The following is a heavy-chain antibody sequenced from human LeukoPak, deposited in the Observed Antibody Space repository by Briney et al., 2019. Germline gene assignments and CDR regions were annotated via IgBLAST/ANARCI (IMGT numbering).Heavy chain of an antibody. CDR1: GYTFTGSY. CDR3: AREAYSSSWLAY. J-gene: IGHJ4*02. D-gene: IGHD6-13*01. V-gene: IGHV1-2*02. Sequence: ASVKVSCKASGYTFTGSYIHWVRQAPGQGLEWMGWINPNSGGTNYAQKFQGRVTMTRDTSISTAYMELSRLRSDDTAVYYCAREAYSSSWLAYWGQGTLVTVSP. CDR2: INPNSGGT.